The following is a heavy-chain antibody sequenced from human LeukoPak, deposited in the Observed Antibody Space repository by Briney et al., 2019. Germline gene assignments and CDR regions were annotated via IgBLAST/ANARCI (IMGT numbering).Heavy chain of an antibody. J-gene: IGHJ4*02. V-gene: IGHV3-21*01. CDR3: ARDFEYYDYVWGSYRIYYFDY. D-gene: IGHD3-16*02. Sequence: GGSLRLSCAASGFTFSSYSMNWVRQAPGKGLEWVSSISSSSSYIYYADSVKGRFTISRDNAKNSLYLQMNSLRAEDTAVYYCARDFEYYDYVWGSYRIYYFDYWGQGTLVTVSS. CDR2: ISSSSSYI. CDR1: GFTFSSYS.